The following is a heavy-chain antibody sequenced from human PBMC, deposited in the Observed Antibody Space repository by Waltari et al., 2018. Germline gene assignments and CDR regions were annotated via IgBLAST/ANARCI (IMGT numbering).Heavy chain of an antibody. CDR3: ARDRTVAATYYYYYMDV. J-gene: IGHJ6*03. D-gene: IGHD2-15*01. CDR2: INPNSGGT. V-gene: IGHV1-2*02. Sequence: QVQLVQSGAEVKKPGASVKVSCKASGYTFTGYYMHWVRQAPGQGLEWMGWINPNSGGTNYAQKFQGRVTMTRDTSISTAYMELSRLRSDDTAVYYCARDRTVAATYYYYYMDVWGKGTTVTVSS. CDR1: GYTFTGYY.